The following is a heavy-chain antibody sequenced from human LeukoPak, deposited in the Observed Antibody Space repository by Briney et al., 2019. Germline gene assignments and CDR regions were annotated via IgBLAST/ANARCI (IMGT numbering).Heavy chain of an antibody. J-gene: IGHJ4*02. CDR2: VFPADSDP. V-gene: IGHV5-51*04. D-gene: IGHD1-26*01. CDR1: GYSLNNYW. CDR3: ARYDGGATADF. Sequence: GESLKISCKVSGYSLNNYWIAWVRQMPGKGLEWMGIVFPADSDPRYSTSFQGQVTIPADKPINTAYLQWSSLKASDTATYYCARYDGGATADFWGQGTLVTVSS.